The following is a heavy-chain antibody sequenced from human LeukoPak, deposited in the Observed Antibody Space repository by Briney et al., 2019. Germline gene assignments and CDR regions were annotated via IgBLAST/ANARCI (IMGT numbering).Heavy chain of an antibody. V-gene: IGHV3-73*01. CDR3: TRGLFDI. CDR2: IRSKANSYAT. J-gene: IGHJ3*02. Sequence: PGGPLRLSCAATGFTFSGSAMHWVRQASGKGLEWVGRIRSKANSYATAYAASVKGRFTISRDDSKNTAYLQMNSLKTEDTAVYYCTRGLFDIWGQGTMVTVSS. CDR1: GFTFSGSA.